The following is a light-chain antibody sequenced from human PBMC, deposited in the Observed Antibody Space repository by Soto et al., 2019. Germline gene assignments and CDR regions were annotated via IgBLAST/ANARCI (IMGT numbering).Light chain of an antibody. J-gene: IGLJ1*01. CDR3: SSYTSSSTLV. Sequence: QSVLTQPASVSGSPGQSITISCTGTSSDVGGYNYVSWYQQHPGKAPKLMIYDVNNRPSGVSYRFSGSKSGNTASLTISGLQAEDEADYYCSSYTSSSTLVFGTGTKLTVL. CDR2: DVN. V-gene: IGLV2-14*03. CDR1: SSDVGGYNY.